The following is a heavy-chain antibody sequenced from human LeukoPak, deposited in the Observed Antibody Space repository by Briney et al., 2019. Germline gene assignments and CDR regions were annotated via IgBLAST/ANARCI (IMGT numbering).Heavy chain of an antibody. J-gene: IGHJ4*02. CDR1: GYSISSGYY. V-gene: IGHV4-38-2*02. D-gene: IGHD3-16*02. CDR3: ARDPQGITFGGVIVYSDY. Sequence: PSETLSLTCTVSGYSISSGYYWGWIRRPPGKGLEWIGSIYHSGSTYYNPSLKSRVTISVDTSKNQFSLKLSSVTAADTAVYYCARDPQGITFGGVIVYSDYWGQGTLVTVSS. CDR2: IYHSGST.